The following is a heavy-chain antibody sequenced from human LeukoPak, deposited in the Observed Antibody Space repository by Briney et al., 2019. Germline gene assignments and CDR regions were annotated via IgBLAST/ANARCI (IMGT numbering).Heavy chain of an antibody. V-gene: IGHV3-30*02. Sequence: GGSLRLSCAASGFTFSSYGMHWVRQAPGKGLEWVAFIRYDGSNKYYADSVKGRFTISRDNSKNTLYLQMNSLRAEDTAVYYCAKDPNYDSSGSLHYWGRGTLVTVSS. J-gene: IGHJ4*02. D-gene: IGHD3-22*01. CDR2: IRYDGSNK. CDR3: AKDPNYDSSGSLHY. CDR1: GFTFSSYG.